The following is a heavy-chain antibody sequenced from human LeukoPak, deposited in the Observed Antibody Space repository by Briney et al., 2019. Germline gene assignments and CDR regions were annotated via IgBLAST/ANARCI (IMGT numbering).Heavy chain of an antibody. Sequence: SETLSLTCAVYGGSFSGYYWSWIRQPPGKGLEWIGEINHIGGTNYNPSLKSRVTISVDTSKNQFSLKLSSVTAADTAVYYCARGGRYYDILTGYTSAYYFDYWGQGTLVTVSS. J-gene: IGHJ4*02. CDR2: INHIGGT. V-gene: IGHV4-34*01. CDR1: GGSFSGYY. D-gene: IGHD3-9*01. CDR3: ARGGRYYDILTGYTSAYYFDY.